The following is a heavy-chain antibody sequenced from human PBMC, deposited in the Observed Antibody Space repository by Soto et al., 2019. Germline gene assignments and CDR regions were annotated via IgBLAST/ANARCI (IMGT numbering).Heavy chain of an antibody. CDR2: IFSSGIT. CDR3: AREGSYSAYNFAHGIQLWSFDF. CDR1: CGSINTFY. Sequence: SETLSLTGTVSCGSINTFYWIWVRQPAGKGLDCIVRIFSSGITIFNPSLEIRVAMSVDTSKNHFSLNLSSVTAADMAVYYCAREGSYSAYNFAHGIQLWSFDFWGQGALVTVSS. J-gene: IGHJ4*02. V-gene: IGHV4-4*07. D-gene: IGHD5-12*01.